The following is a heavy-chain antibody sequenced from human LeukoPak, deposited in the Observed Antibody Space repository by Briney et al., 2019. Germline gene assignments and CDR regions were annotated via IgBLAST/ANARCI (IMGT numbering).Heavy chain of an antibody. V-gene: IGHV1-69*04. Sequence: ASVKVSCKASGCTFSSYAISWVRQAPGQGLEWMGRIIPILGIANYAQKFQGRVTITADKSTSTAYMELSSLRSEDTAVYYCARDYSLGIAVATSDYWGQGTLVTVSS. CDR1: GCTFSSYA. CDR2: IIPILGIA. J-gene: IGHJ4*02. D-gene: IGHD6-19*01. CDR3: ARDYSLGIAVATSDY.